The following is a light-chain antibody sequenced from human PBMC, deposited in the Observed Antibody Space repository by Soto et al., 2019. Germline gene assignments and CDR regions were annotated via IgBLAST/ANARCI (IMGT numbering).Light chain of an antibody. CDR3: QHRYNWPLT. V-gene: IGKV3-11*01. CDR2: DAS. J-gene: IGKJ4*01. CDR1: QDINTY. Sequence: EVVLTQSPATLSLSPGEKATLSCRASQDINTYLGWYQQKPGQPPRLLLYDASNRASGIPARFSGSGSGTDFTLTIDTLESEDFAIYYCQHRYNWPLTFGAGTKVEI.